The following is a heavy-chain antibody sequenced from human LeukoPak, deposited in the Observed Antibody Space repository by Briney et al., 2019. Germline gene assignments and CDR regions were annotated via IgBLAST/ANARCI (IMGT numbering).Heavy chain of an antibody. V-gene: IGHV3-9*03. J-gene: IGHJ3*02. CDR2: ISWNSGSI. CDR1: GFTFDDYA. Sequence: GRSLRLSCAASGFTFDDYAMHWVRQAPGKGLEWVSGISWNSGSIGYADSVKGRFTISRDNAKNSLYLQMNSLRAEDMALYYCAKEGRPYYYDSSGYYRGKDAFDIWGQGTMVTVSS. D-gene: IGHD3-22*01. CDR3: AKEGRPYYYDSSGYYRGKDAFDI.